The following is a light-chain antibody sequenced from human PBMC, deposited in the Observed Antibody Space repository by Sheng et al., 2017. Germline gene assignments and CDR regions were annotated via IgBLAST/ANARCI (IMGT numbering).Light chain of an antibody. CDR2: AAS. J-gene: IGKJ4*01. V-gene: IGKV1-39*01. Sequence: DIQMTQSPSSLSASVGDTVTITCRASQSITHYLNWYQQKPGKAPNLLIYAASSMHSGVPSRFSGRGSGTDFILTISRLEPEDFATYYCQQTFGYPLTFVGGTKVEI. CDR1: QSITHY. CDR3: QQTFGYPLT.